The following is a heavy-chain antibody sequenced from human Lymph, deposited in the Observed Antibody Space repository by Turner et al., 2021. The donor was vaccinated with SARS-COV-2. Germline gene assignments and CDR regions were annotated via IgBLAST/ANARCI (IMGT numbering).Heavy chain of an antibody. CDR1: GFTFHNAW. Sequence: EVQLVEAGGGLGRPGGARRPSCASPGFTFHNAWMGWVRQAPGKGLEWVGRITSKSDGGTTDYAAPVKGRFITSSDDSNNTLYLQMNSLKTEDTAVYYCTTDPGPLVPYFDYWGQGTLVTVSS. V-gene: IGHV3-15*01. CDR2: ITSKSDGGTT. D-gene: IGHD6-6*01. J-gene: IGHJ4*02. CDR3: TTDPGPLVPYFDY.